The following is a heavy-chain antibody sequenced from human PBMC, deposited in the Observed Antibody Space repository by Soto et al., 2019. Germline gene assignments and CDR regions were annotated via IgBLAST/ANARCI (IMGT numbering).Heavy chain of an antibody. CDR3: AKDTLATLFGLPQPWGAFDI. Sequence: GGSLRLSCAASGFTFDDYAMHWVRQAPGKGLEWVSGISWNSGSIGYADSVKGRFTISRDNAKNSLYLQMNSLRAEDTALYYCAKDTLATLFGLPQPWGAFDIWGQGTMVTVSS. J-gene: IGHJ3*02. CDR2: ISWNSGSI. D-gene: IGHD3-10*01. CDR1: GFTFDDYA. V-gene: IGHV3-9*01.